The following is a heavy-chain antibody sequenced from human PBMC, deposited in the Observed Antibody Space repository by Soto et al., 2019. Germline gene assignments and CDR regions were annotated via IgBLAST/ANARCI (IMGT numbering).Heavy chain of an antibody. CDR2: IIPIFGTA. V-gene: IGHV1-69*13. CDR1: GGTFSSYA. J-gene: IGHJ6*02. CDR3: ARAFISAVTHSYYGMDS. Sequence: SVKVSCKASGGTFSSYAISWVRQAPGQGLEWMGGIIPIFGTANYAQKFQGRVTITADESTSTAYMELSSLRSGDTAVYYCARAFISAVTHSYYGMDSWGEGITVT. D-gene: IGHD2-21*02.